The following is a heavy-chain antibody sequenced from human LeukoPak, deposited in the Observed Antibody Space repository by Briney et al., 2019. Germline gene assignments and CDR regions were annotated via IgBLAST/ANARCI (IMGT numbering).Heavy chain of an antibody. CDR3: ARDRSSFSYAFDI. CDR2: ISTYNDDR. CDR1: GYTFTTYA. J-gene: IGHJ3*02. V-gene: IGHV1-3*04. Sequence: GESLKVSCKASGYTFTTYAIHWVRQAPGQRLEWMGWISTYNDDRKYSPKFQGTVTITTDTSASTAYLELSSLRSEDTAVYYCARDRSSFSYAFDIWGQGTMVTVSS. D-gene: IGHD6-6*01.